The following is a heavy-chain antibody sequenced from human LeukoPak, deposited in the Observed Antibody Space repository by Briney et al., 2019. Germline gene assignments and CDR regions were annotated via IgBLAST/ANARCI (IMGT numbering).Heavy chain of an antibody. CDR3: ATHGIREYYFDY. CDR1: GGTFSSYA. Sequence: SVKVSCKASGGTFSSYAISWVRQAPGQGLEWMGGIIPIFGTANYAQKFQGRVTITADKSTSTAYMELSSLRSEDTAVYYCATHGIREYYFDYWGQGTLVTVSP. D-gene: IGHD3-10*01. J-gene: IGHJ4*02. V-gene: IGHV1-69*06. CDR2: IIPIFGTA.